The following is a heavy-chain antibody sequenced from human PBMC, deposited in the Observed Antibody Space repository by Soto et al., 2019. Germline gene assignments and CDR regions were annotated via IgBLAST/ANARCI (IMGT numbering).Heavy chain of an antibody. Sequence: PSETLSLTCTVSGGSISSYYWSWIRQPPGKGLEWIGYIYYSGSTNYNPSLKSRVTISVDTSKNQFSLKLSSVTAADTAVYYCARDGYGDYASGTRNWFDPWGQGTLVTVSS. V-gene: IGHV4-59*01. CDR2: IYYSGST. D-gene: IGHD4-17*01. CDR3: ARDGYGDYASGTRNWFDP. J-gene: IGHJ5*02. CDR1: GGSISSYY.